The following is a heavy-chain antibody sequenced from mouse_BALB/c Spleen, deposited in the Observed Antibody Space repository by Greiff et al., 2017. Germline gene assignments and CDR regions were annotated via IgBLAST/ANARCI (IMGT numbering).Heavy chain of an antibody. CDR2: ILPGSGST. J-gene: IGHJ3*01. D-gene: IGHD1-2*01. CDR3: ARRDYYGSWFAY. CDR1: GYTFSSYW. V-gene: IGHV1-9*01. Sequence: VQVVESGAELMKPGASVKISCKATGYTFSSYWIEWVKQRPGHGLEWIGEILPGSGSTNYNEKFKGKATFTADTSSNTAYMQLSSLTSEDSAVYYCARRDYYGSWFAYWGQGTLVTVSA.